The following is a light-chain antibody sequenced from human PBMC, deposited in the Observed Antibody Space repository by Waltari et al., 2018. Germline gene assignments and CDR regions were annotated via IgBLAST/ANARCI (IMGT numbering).Light chain of an antibody. V-gene: IGKV3-15*01. J-gene: IGKJ2*01. CDR2: DAS. Sequence: EIVMTQSPATLSVSPGERATLSCRASQSVSSNLAWYQQKLGQAPRLLISDASTRATGIPARFSGSGSGTEFTLTISSLQSEDCAIYYCQQYSNWPPYTFGQGTKLEIK. CDR1: QSVSSN. CDR3: QQYSNWPPYT.